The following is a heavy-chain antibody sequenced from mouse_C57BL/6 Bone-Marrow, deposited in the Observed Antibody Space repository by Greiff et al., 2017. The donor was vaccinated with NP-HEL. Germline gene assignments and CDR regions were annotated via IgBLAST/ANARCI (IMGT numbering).Heavy chain of an antibody. CDR1: GFTFSSYA. D-gene: IGHD1-1*01. V-gene: IGHV5-4*01. CDR3: DHGRGDY. CDR2: ISDGGSYT. Sequence: EVQGVESGGGLVKPGGSLKLSCAASGFTFSSYAMSWVRQTPEKRLEWVATISDGGSYTYYPDNVKGRFTISRDNAKNNLYLQMSHLKSEDTAMYYCDHGRGDYWGQGTTLTVSS. J-gene: IGHJ2*01.